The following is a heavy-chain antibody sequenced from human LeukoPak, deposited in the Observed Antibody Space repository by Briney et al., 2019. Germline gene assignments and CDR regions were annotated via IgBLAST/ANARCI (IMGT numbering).Heavy chain of an antibody. CDR1: GFTFGNDA. J-gene: IGHJ4*02. CDR2: ISDSGDNT. CDR3: VRGAYSSSWLNFDY. Sequence: PGGSLRLSCAASGFTFGNDAMSWVRQAPGKGLEWVSSISDSGDNTYYADSMKGRFTVSRDNSKNTLYPQMNSLRAEDTAVYYCVRGAYSSSWLNFDYWGQGTLVTVSS. D-gene: IGHD6-13*01. V-gene: IGHV3-23*01.